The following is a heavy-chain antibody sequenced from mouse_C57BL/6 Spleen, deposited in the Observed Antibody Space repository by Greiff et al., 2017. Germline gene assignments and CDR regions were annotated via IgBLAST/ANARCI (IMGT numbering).Heavy chain of an antibody. V-gene: IGHV1-42*01. CDR3: ARRRGAAQATFAD. Sequence: EVQLQESGPELVKPGASVKLSCKASGYSFTGYYMNWVKQSPEKSLEWIGEFNPSTGGTTYNQKFKAKATLTVDKSSSTAYMQLSSLTSADSAVYYGARRRGAAQATFADWGQGTLVTVSA. CDR1: GYSFTGYY. J-gene: IGHJ3*01. D-gene: IGHD3-2*02. CDR2: FNPSTGGT.